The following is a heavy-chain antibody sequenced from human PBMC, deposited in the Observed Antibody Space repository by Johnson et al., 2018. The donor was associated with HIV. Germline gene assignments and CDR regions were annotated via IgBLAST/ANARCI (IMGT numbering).Heavy chain of an antibody. Sequence: CAASGFTFSSYGMSWVRQAPGDRLERLTTINKDGGEEYYVDSVKGRFTISRDNARNSLYLQMNSLRVEDTAVYYCVRDVGPLDIWGQGTLVTVS. CDR3: VRDVGPLDI. CDR2: INKDGGEE. J-gene: IGHJ3*02. V-gene: IGHV3-7*01. CDR1: GFTFSSYG.